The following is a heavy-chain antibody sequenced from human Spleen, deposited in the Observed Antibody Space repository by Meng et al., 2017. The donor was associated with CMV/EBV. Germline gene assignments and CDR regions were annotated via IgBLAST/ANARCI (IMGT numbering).Heavy chain of an antibody. CDR3: AKDYMWGLDY. Sequence: GESLKISCAASGSIFRDNGMHWVRKAPGKGLEWLAYVRFTGIEKYYADSVRGRFTVSKDHSKNTFDVQMTSLKSEDTAVYYCAKDYMWGLDYWGQGAMVTVSS. D-gene: IGHD3-16*01. CDR2: VRFTGIEK. J-gene: IGHJ4*02. CDR1: GSIFRDNG. V-gene: IGHV3-30*02.